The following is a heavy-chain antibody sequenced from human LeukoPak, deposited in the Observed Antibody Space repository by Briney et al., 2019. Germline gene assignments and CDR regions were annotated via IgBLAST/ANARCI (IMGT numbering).Heavy chain of an antibody. CDR2: IKQDGSEK. CDR1: GFTFSSYW. Sequence: GGSLRLSCAASGFTFSSYWMSWVRQAPGKGLEWVANIKQDGSEKYYVDSVKGRFTISRDNAKNSLYLQMNSLRAEDTAVYYCARDQGVPGSNYCYYMDVWGKGTTVTVSS. J-gene: IGHJ6*03. CDR3: ARDQGVPGSNYCYYMDV. D-gene: IGHD2-8*01. V-gene: IGHV3-7*01.